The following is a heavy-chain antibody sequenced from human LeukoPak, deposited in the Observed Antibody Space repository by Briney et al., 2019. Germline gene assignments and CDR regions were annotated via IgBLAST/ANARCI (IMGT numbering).Heavy chain of an antibody. CDR2: ISAYNGNT. CDR3: ARSELHLTRSYFPMYGPGDY. Sequence: GASVKVSCKASGYTFTSYGISWVRQAPGQGLEWMGWISAYNGNTNYAQKLQGRVTMTTDTSTSTAYMELRSLRSDDTAVYYCARSELHLTRSYFPMYGPGDYWGQGTLVTVSS. D-gene: IGHD3-10*01. CDR1: GYTFTSYG. V-gene: IGHV1-18*01. J-gene: IGHJ4*02.